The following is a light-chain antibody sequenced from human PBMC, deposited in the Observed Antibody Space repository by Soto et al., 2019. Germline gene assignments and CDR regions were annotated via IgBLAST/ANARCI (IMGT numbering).Light chain of an antibody. Sequence: EIEWRQSPGTLSLSLGERATLSCRASHSFSSSYLAWYQQKPGQAPRLLIYGASSRATGIPDRFSGSGSGTDFTLTISRLEPEDFAVYYCQQYGSSPRTFGQGSMVDIK. J-gene: IGKJ1*01. V-gene: IGKV3-20*01. CDR3: QQYGSSPRT. CDR2: GAS. CDR1: HSFSSSY.